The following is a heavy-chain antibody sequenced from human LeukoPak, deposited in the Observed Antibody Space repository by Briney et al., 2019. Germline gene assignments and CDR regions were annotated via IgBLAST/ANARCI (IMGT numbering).Heavy chain of an antibody. CDR3: AFGVEGRYYFDY. CDR1: GFTFSSYG. CDR2: ISYDGSNK. J-gene: IGHJ4*02. D-gene: IGHD3-16*01. V-gene: IGHV3-30*03. Sequence: GRSLRLSCAASGFTFSSYGMHWVRQAPGKGLEWVAVISYDGSNKYYADSVKGRFTISRDNSKNTLYLQMNSLRAEDTAVYYCAFGVEGRYYFDYWGQGTLVTVSS.